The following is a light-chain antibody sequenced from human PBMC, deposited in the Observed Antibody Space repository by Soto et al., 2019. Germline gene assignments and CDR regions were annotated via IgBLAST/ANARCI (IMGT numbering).Light chain of an antibody. J-gene: IGKJ1*01. CDR2: GAS. V-gene: IGKV3-20*01. CDR3: QQYGRSRT. Sequence: EIVLTQSPGTLSLSPGERATLSCRASQSVSSSYLAWYQQKPGQAPRLLIYGASSRATGIPDRFSGSGSGTDLTLTISRLEPEDFAVYYGQQYGRSRTFGQGTKVDIK. CDR1: QSVSSSY.